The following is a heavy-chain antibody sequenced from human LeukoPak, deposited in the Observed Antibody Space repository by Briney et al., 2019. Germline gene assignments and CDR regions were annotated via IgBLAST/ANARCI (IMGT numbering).Heavy chain of an antibody. V-gene: IGHV3-23*01. CDR3: ARVMFSSGWVGLDY. D-gene: IGHD6-19*01. CDR1: GFTFSTYA. CDR2: ISPSAGDT. Sequence: PGGSLRLSCAASGFTFSTYAMTWVRQAPGKGLEWVSSISPSAGDTFYAGSVKGRFTISRVNSKRTLYLQMNSLRAEDTALYYCARVMFSSGWVGLDYWGQGTLVTVSS. J-gene: IGHJ4*02.